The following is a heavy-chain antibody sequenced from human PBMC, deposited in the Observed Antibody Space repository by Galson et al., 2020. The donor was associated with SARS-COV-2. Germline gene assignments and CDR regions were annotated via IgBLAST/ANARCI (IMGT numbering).Heavy chain of an antibody. D-gene: IGHD7-27*01. Sequence: GGSLRLSCAVSGFTFSSYWMHWVRQAPGKGLVWVSRIYSEGSSTSYADSVKGRFTISGDNAKNTLYLQMNSLRAEDTAVYYCARGEMGNDYFDYWGQGTLVTVSS. J-gene: IGHJ4*02. CDR3: ARGEMGNDYFDY. CDR2: IYSEGSST. V-gene: IGHV3-74*01. CDR1: GFTFSSYW.